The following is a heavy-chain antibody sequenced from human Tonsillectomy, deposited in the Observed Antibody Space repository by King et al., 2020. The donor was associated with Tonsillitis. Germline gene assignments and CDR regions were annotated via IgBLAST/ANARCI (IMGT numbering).Heavy chain of an antibody. D-gene: IGHD6-13*01. J-gene: IGHJ3*02. CDR3: ARHVAAAGTWDI. CDR1: GASISSNSYY. V-gene: IGHV4-39*01. CDR2: VYYSGST. Sequence: MQLQESGPGLVKPSETLSLTCTVSGASISSNSYYWGWIRQPPGKGLEWIGSVYYSGSTYYNPSLKSRVTISVDTSKNQFSLKLSSVTAADTAVYYCARHVAAAGTWDIWGQGTMVTVSS.